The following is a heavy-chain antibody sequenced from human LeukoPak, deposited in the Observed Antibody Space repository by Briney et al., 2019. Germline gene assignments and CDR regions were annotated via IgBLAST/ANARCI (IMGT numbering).Heavy chain of an antibody. CDR1: GFTVSSNY. J-gene: IGHJ5*02. CDR2: MYRGDRT. V-gene: IGHV3-66*01. CDR3: ASSHCTAGSCNWFGP. D-gene: IGHD2-8*02. Sequence: GGSLRLSCAASGFTVSSNYMSWVRQAPGKGLEWVSFMYRGDRTYYADSVKGRFTMSRDDMKKTVYLQMDSLRAEDTAVYYCASSHCTAGSCNWFGPWGQGTLVTVSP.